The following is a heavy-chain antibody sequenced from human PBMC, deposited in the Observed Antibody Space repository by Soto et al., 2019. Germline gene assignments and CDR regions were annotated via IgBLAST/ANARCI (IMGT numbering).Heavy chain of an antibody. D-gene: IGHD3-10*01. J-gene: IGHJ6*02. CDR1: GGIFSSFT. V-gene: IGHV1-69*06. CDR3: ATHGATTMARGAMKHYYYVMDV. Sequence: QVQLVQSGAEAGKPGSSVKVSCRASGGIFSSFTISWVRQAPGQGLEWLGGIIPIFDTPTYAQNFQGRVTIPADKSTNTVYMELSSLRSEDTAVYYCATHGATTMARGAMKHYYYVMDVWGQGTTVTVSS. CDR2: IIPIFDTP.